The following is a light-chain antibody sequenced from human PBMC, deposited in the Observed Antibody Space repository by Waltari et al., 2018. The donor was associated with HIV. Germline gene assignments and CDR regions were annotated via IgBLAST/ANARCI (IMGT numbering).Light chain of an antibody. Sequence: DIQMTQSPSSLSPSVGDRVTITCQARQDIGNYLNWYQQKPVPAPQLLIYDVSNLETGVPSRFSGSRSGTDFAFNISSLQPEEVATYYCQQYESLLVTFGGGTKVQIK. CDR1: QDIGNY. J-gene: IGKJ4*01. V-gene: IGKV1-33*01. CDR2: DVS. CDR3: QQYESLLVT.